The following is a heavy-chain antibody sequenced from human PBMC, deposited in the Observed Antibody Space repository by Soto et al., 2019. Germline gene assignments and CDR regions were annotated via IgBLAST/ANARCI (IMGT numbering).Heavy chain of an antibody. J-gene: IGHJ6*02. CDR1: VYTFTTYG. CDR3: AREGEMPYYYYGLDV. D-gene: IGHD3-16*01. V-gene: IGHV1-18*01. Sequence: GASVKVSCKASVYTFTTYGISWVRQAPGQGLEWMGWISGYNGHTKYAQKFQGRVTMITDTSTSTVYMDLRSLRSDDTAVYYCAREGEMPYYYYGLDVWGQGTTVTVSS. CDR2: ISGYNGHT.